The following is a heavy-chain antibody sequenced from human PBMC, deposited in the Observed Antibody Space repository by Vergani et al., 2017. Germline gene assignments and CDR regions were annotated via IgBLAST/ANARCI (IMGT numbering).Heavy chain of an antibody. CDR2: VSHSGDT. Sequence: QVQLVASGGGLVRPGGSLRLSCAASGFIFSDYYMTWIRQPPGKGLEWISSVSHSGDTYFNPSLKGRVSISMDTSKNYFFLTLSSVTAADTAMYYCARRSSSYYFDIWGQGVLITVSS. D-gene: IGHD3-22*01. J-gene: IGHJ5*02. CDR1: GFIFSDYY. V-gene: IGHV4-38-2*01. CDR3: ARRSSSYYFDI.